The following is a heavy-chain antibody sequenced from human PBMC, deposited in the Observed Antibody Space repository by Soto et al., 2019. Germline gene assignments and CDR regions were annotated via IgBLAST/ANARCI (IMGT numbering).Heavy chain of an antibody. Sequence: EVQVVESGGGLVQPGGSLRLSCTTSGFTFSNYWMHWVRQAPGKGLVWVSRVNNDGRNTIYTDSVKGRFTIARDNAKNTVYLEINRLRADDTALYFCTRGGFMHAFDMWGQGTTVTVSS. CDR3: TRGGFMHAFDM. V-gene: IGHV3-74*01. CDR1: GFTFSNYW. J-gene: IGHJ3*02. CDR2: VNNDGRNT. D-gene: IGHD3-16*01.